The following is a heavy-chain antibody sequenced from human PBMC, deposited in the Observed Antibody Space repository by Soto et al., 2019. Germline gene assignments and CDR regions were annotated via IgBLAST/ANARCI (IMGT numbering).Heavy chain of an antibody. CDR1: GYTFFTYD. V-gene: IGHV1-18*01. CDR3: ARHHGPTTSENWFDP. J-gene: IGHJ5*02. CDR2: ISTYSGDP. Sequence: QVHLVQSGVELKTPGASVKVSCQASGYTFFTYDISWVRQAPGQGLEWMGWISTYSGDPKYAQKFQGRVTMTTDTSTTTAYLELRSLRSDDTAVYYCARHHGPTTSENWFDPWGQGTLVTVSS. D-gene: IGHD5-12*01.